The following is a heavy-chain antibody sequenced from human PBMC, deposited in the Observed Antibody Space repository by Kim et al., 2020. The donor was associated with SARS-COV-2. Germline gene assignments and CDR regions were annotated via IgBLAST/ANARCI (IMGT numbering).Heavy chain of an antibody. CDR1: GASISSYY. J-gene: IGHJ5*02. Sequence: SETLSLTCTVSGASISSYYWSWIRQPAGKGLEWIGRIQTTSGNTNYNPSLKSRVTMSVDTSKNQFSLKLQSVSAADTAVYYCVKEGIAPGPYNWFDPWGQGALITGSS. CDR2: IQTTSGNT. CDR3: VKEGIAPGPYNWFDP. V-gene: IGHV4-4*07. D-gene: IGHD2-2*01.